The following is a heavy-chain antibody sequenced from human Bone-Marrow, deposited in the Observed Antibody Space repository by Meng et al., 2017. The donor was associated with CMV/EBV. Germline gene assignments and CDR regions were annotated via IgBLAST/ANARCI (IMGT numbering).Heavy chain of an antibody. J-gene: IGHJ6*02. V-gene: IGHV1-18*01. CDR3: ARVDVLMVYAQYYYYYGMDV. Sequence: ASVKVSCKASGYTFTSYGISWVRQAPGQGLEWMGWISAYNGNTNYAQKLQGRVTMTTDTSTSTAYMELSNLTSDDTAVYYCARVDVLMVYAQYYYYYGMDVWGQGTTVTVSS. CDR2: ISAYNGNT. D-gene: IGHD2-8*01. CDR1: GYTFTSYG.